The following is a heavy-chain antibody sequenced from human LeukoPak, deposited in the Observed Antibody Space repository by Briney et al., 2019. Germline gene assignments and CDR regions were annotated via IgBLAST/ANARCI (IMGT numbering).Heavy chain of an antibody. V-gene: IGHV3-7*04. J-gene: IGHJ4*02. CDR1: GFTFSNCW. D-gene: IGHD3-22*01. Sequence: PGGSLRLSCSASGFTFSNCWMTWVRQAPGKGLEWVANIKEDGSRIYYVDSVKGRFPISRDNAKNSLYLQMNSLRAEDTAVYYCARDPPPEDSSGYLDYWGQGALGTVSS. CDR3: ARDPPPEDSSGYLDY. CDR2: IKEDGSRI.